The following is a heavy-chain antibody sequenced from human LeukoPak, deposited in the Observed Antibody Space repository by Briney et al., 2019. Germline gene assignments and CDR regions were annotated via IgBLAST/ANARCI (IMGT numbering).Heavy chain of an antibody. CDR3: AKDRATMIVMIRTAPRGELDY. CDR2: IRYDGSNK. D-gene: IGHD3-22*01. Sequence: QPGGSLRLSCAASGFTFSSYGMHWVRHTPGKGLEWVAFIRYDGSNKYYADSVKGRFTISRDNSKNTLYLQMNSLRAEDTAVYYCAKDRATMIVMIRTAPRGELDYWGQGSLVTVSS. J-gene: IGHJ4*02. CDR1: GFTFSSYG. V-gene: IGHV3-30*02.